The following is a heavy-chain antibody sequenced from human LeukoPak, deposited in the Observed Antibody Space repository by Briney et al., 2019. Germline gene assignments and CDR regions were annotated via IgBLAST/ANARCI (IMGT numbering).Heavy chain of an antibody. CDR1: GGSFSGYY. CDR2: INHSGST. D-gene: IGHD6-13*01. CDR3: ARWALYSSSDIYCYYGMDV. Sequence: SETLSPTCAVYGGSFSGYYWSWIRQPPGKGLEWIGEINHSGSTNYNPSLKSRVTISVDTSKNQFSLKLSSVTAADTAVYYCARWALYSSSDIYCYYGMDVWGQGTTVTVSS. V-gene: IGHV4-34*01. J-gene: IGHJ6*02.